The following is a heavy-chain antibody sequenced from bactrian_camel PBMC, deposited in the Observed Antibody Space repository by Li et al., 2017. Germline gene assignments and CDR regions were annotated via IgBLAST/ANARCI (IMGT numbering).Heavy chain of an antibody. CDR1: EYTYDNNC. V-gene: IGHV3S36*01. CDR3: AAQPGWGGGLRPDKYYY. Sequence: QLVESGGGSVQAGGSLRLSCAASEYTYDNNCMGWFRQAPGKEREGVASMNIGGVSVYYADSVKGRFAISQDNAKNTMYLQMNNLKPEDTAMYYCAAQPGWGGGLRPDKYYYWGQGTQVTVS. D-gene: IGHD5*01. J-gene: IGHJ4*01. CDR2: MNIGGVSV.